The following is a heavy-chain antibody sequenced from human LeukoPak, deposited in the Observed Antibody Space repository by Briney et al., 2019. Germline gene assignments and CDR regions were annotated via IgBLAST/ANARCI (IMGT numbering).Heavy chain of an antibody. CDR2: TRNKANSYTT. V-gene: IGHV3-72*01. D-gene: IGHD2-15*01. CDR3: ARERIVVVVAATGLLGYYMDV. CDR1: GFTFSDHY. J-gene: IGHJ6*03. Sequence: SGGSLRLSCAASGFTFSDHYMDWVRQAPGKGLEWVGRTRNKANSYTTEYAASVKGRFTISRDDSKNSLYLQMNSLKTEDTAVYYCARERIVVVVAATGLLGYYMDVWGKGTTVTISS.